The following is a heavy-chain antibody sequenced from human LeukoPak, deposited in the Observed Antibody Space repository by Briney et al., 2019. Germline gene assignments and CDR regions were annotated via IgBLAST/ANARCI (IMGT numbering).Heavy chain of an antibody. V-gene: IGHV3-48*04. CDR2: ISSSSSTI. CDR3: ARGKYYDDGSGYLGFHY. CDR1: GFTFSSYS. Sequence: GGSLRLSCAASGFTFSSYSMDWVRQAPGKGLEWVSYISSSSSTIYYADSVEGRFTISRDNAKNSLYLQMNSLRAEDTAVYYCARGKYYDDGSGYLGFHYWGQGTLVTVSS. D-gene: IGHD3-22*01. J-gene: IGHJ4*02.